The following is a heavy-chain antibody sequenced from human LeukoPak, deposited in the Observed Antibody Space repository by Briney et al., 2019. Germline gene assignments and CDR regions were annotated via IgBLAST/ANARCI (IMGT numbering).Heavy chain of an antibody. D-gene: IGHD2-2*03. CDR3: ARGTGYCLDP. CDR2: ISTSGSTI. V-gene: IGHV3-48*03. J-gene: IGHJ5*02. Sequence: GGSLRLCCAASGFTFSSYEMNWVRQAPGKGLEWVSYISTSGSTIYYADSVKGRFTISRDNAKNSLFLQMNSLRAEDTAVYYCARGTGYCLDPWGQGTLVTVSS. CDR1: GFTFSSYE.